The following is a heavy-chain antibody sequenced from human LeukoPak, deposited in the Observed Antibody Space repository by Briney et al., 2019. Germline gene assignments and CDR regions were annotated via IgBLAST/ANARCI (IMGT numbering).Heavy chain of an antibody. Sequence: GGSLRLSCAASGFTFSSYGMHWVRQAPGKGLERVAVIWYDGSNKYYADSVKGRFTISRDNSKNTLYLQMNSLRAEDTAVYYCAKEGGDYYDSLTHAFDIWGQGTMVTVSS. CDR1: GFTFSSYG. CDR3: AKEGGDYYDSLTHAFDI. V-gene: IGHV3-33*06. J-gene: IGHJ3*02. CDR2: IWYDGSNK. D-gene: IGHD3-22*01.